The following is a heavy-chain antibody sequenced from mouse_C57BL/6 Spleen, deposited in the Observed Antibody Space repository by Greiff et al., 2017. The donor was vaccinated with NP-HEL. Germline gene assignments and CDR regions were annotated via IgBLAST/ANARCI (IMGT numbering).Heavy chain of an antibody. CDR2: ISNLAYSI. CDR1: GFTFSDYG. CDR3: ARQGAMDY. J-gene: IGHJ4*01. V-gene: IGHV5-15*01. Sequence: EVKLVESGGGLVQPGGSLKLSCAASGFTFSDYGMAWVRQAPRKGPEWVAFISNLAYSIYYADTVTGRFTISRENAKNTQYLEMSSLRSEDTAMYYCARQGAMDYWGQGTSVTVSS.